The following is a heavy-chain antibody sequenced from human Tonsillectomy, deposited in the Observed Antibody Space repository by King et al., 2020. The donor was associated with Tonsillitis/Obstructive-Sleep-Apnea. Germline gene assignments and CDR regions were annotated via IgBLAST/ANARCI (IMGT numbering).Heavy chain of an antibody. V-gene: IGHV4-34*01. CDR2: ISHSGST. CDR3: AKGGLAHDAFDI. CDR1: GGFFSGYY. J-gene: IGHJ3*02. Sequence: QVQLQQWGAGLLKPSETLSLTCAVYGGFFSGYYWSWIRQPPGKGLEWIGEISHSGSTNYNPSLKSRVTISVDTSRNQFSLRLTSITAADTAVYYCAKGGLAHDAFDIWGQGTMVTVSS.